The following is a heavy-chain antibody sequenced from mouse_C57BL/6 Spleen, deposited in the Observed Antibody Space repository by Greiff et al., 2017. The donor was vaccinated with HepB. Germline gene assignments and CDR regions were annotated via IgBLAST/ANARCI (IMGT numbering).Heavy chain of an antibody. CDR1: GFNIKDYY. CDR2: IDPEDGET. Sequence: VQLKESGAELVKPGASVKLSCTASGFNIKDYYMHWVKQRTEQGLEWIGRIDPEDGETKYAPKFQGKATITADTSSNTAYLQLSSLTSEDTAVYYCAVYYGSSPWFAYWGQGTLVTVSA. CDR3: AVYYGSSPWFAY. V-gene: IGHV14-2*01. J-gene: IGHJ3*01. D-gene: IGHD1-1*01.